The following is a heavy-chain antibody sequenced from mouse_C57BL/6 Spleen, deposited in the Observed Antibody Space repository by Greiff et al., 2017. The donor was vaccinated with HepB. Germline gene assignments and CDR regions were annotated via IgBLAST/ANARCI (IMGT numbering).Heavy chain of an antibody. V-gene: IGHV1-15*01. J-gene: IGHJ3*01. D-gene: IGHD1-1*01. CDR2: IDPETGGT. CDR1: GYTFTDYE. CDR3: TRGDGSSYEPWFAY. Sequence: VQLQQSGAELVRPGASVTLSCKASGYTFTDYEMHWVKQTPVHGLEWIGAIDPETGGTAYNQKFKGKAILTADKSSSTAYMELRSLTSEDSDVYYYTRGDGSSYEPWFAYWGQGTLVTVSA.